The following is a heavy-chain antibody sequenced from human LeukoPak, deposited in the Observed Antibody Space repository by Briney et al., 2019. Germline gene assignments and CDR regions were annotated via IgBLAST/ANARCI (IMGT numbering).Heavy chain of an antibody. Sequence: VASVKVSCKVSGYTLTELSMHWVRQAPGKGLEWMGGFDPEDGETIYAQKFQGRVTMTEDTSTDTAYMELSSLRSEDTAVYYCATEVNKAIAPGVPYFYRMDVWGQGTTVTVSS. D-gene: IGHD6-13*01. CDR2: FDPEDGET. CDR1: GYTLTELS. J-gene: IGHJ6*02. CDR3: ATEVNKAIAPGVPYFYRMDV. V-gene: IGHV1-24*01.